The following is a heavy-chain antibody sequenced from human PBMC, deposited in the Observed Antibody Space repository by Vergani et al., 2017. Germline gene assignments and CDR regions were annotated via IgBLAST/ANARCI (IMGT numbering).Heavy chain of an antibody. D-gene: IGHD2-2*02. Sequence: EVQLLESGGGLVQPGGSLRLSCAASGFTFSSYAMSWVRQAPGKGLEWVSAISGSGGSTYYADSVKGRFTISRDNSKNTLYLQMNSLRAEDTAVYYCAKDRHERVVVVPGTILSAFDFWGQGTMVTVSS. J-gene: IGHJ3*01. CDR1: GFTFSSYA. V-gene: IGHV3-23*01. CDR2: ISGSGGST. CDR3: AKDRHERVVVVPGTILSAFDF.